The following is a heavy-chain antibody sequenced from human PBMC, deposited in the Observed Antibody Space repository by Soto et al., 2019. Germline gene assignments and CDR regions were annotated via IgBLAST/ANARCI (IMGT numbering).Heavy chain of an antibody. CDR3: AREGDDRHFFFDS. CDR1: GRSMISYY. V-gene: IGHV4-4*07. J-gene: IGHJ4*02. Sequence: QLQESGPGLVKPSETLSLICNVSGRSMISYYWSWLRQPAGKGLEWIGRVYTGGNTNYNPSLMSRVTMSVDTSKSQFSLKLTSVTAADTAVYYCAREGDDRHFFFDSWGQGTLVTVSS. CDR2: VYTGGNT. D-gene: IGHD3-3*02.